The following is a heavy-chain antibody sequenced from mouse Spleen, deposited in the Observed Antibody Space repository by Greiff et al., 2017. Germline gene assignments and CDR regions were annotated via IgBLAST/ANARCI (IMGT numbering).Heavy chain of an antibody. D-gene: IGHD1-1*01. V-gene: IGHV1-82*01. Sequence: QVQLQQSGPELVKPGASVKISCKASGYAFSSSWMNWVKQRHGKGLEWIGRIYPGDGDTNYNGKFKGKATLTADKSSSTAYMQLSSLTSEDSAVYFCANHYYGSSYHFAYWGQGTPLTVSS. CDR3: ANHYYGSSYHFAY. CDR1: GYAFSSSW. J-gene: IGHJ2*01. CDR2: IYPGDGDT.